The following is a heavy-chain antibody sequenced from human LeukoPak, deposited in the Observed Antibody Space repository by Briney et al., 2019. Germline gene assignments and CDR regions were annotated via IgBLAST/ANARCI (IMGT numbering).Heavy chain of an antibody. V-gene: IGHV1-69*04. D-gene: IGHD3-10*01. CDR1: GGTFSSYA. CDR3: PRDRTGSGTMVRGIYYYYYGMDV. J-gene: IGHJ6*02. Sequence: ASVKVSCKASGGTFSSYAISWVRQAPGQVLEWMGMIIPILSIANYAQKFQGRVTITADKSTSTAYMELSSLRSGDTAVYYCPRDRTGSGTMVRGIYYYYYGMDVWGQGTTVTVSS. CDR2: IIPILSIA.